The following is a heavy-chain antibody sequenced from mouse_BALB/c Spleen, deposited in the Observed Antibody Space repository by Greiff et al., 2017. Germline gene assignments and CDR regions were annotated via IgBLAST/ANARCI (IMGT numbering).Heavy chain of an antibody. D-gene: IGHD2-3*01. J-gene: IGHJ4*01. CDR2: IDPENGNT. V-gene: IGHV14-1*02. CDR3: ARFGYYVGDAMDY. Sequence: EVKLQESGAELVRSGASVKLSCTASGFNIKDYYMHWVKQRPEQGLEWIGWIDPENGNTIYDPKFQGKASITADTSSNTAYLQLSSLTSEDTAVYYCARFGYYVGDAMDYWGQGTSVTVSS. CDR1: GFNIKDYY.